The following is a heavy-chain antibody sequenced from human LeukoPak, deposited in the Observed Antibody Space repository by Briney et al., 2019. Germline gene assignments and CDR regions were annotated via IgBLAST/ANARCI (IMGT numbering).Heavy chain of an antibody. V-gene: IGHV4-39*07. Sequence: SETLSLTCTISGDSIGSSSYYWGWIRQPPGKGLEWIGSIYYSGSTYYNPSLKSRVTISVDTSKNQFSLKLSSVTAADTAVYYCARDHDGTFDYWGQGTLVTVSS. CDR1: GDSIGSSSYY. J-gene: IGHJ4*02. CDR2: IYYSGST. D-gene: IGHD1-1*01. CDR3: ARDHDGTFDY.